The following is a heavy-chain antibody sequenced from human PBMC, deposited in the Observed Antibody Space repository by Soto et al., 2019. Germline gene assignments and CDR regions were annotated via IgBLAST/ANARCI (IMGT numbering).Heavy chain of an antibody. Sequence: GGSLRLSCVVSGFSFEDRAMHWIRQAPGKGLEWVSCICWDSRRIEYADSVKGRFTTSRDNAKNFLFLQMNGLRAEDTALYFCIIERIPGGLHXWGQATTVTVSX. D-gene: IGHD6-13*01. V-gene: IGHV3-9*01. CDR3: IIERIPGGLHX. CDR2: ICWDSRRI. J-gene: IGHJ4*02. CDR1: GFSFEDRA.